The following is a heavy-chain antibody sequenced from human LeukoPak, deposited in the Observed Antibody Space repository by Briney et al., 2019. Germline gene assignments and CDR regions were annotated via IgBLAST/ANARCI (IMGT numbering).Heavy chain of an antibody. CDR3: ARLSKGRYFDYILDY. J-gene: IGHJ4*02. CDR1: GGSVSSTEFC. CDR2: IYYTGST. V-gene: IGHV4-39*01. Sequence: PSETLSLTCTVSGGSVSSTEFCWGWIRQPPGKGLQWIGNIYYTGSTYYNPSLNSRVTMSVDTSQNQFSLEMTSVTAADTAVYYCARLSKGRYFDYILDYWGQGTLVTVSS. D-gene: IGHD3-9*01.